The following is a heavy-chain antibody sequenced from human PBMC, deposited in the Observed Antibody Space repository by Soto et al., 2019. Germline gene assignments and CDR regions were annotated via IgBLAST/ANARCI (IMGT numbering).Heavy chain of an antibody. J-gene: IGHJ6*02. CDR2: LSDSGVSP. CDR3: AKMTSDSYGRNYGMDV. V-gene: IGHV3-23*01. D-gene: IGHD5-18*01. CDR1: GFPFSSYA. Sequence: LRLSCAGSGFPFSSYAMSWVRQAPEKGLEWVSALSDSGVSPYYADSVKGRFTISRDNSKNTLYLQMDSLRVEDTALYYCAKMTSDSYGRNYGMDVWGQGTTVTVSS.